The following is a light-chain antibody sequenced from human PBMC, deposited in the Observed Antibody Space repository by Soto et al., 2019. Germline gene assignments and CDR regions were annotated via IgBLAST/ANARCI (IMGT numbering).Light chain of an antibody. Sequence: QSALTQPLSASGSPGQSVTISCTGTSSDVGGYNYVSWYQQHPGKAPKLMIYEVIKRPSGVPDRFSGSKSGNTASLTVSGLQGEDEADYYCSSYGGSNNLVFGGGTKLTVL. V-gene: IGLV2-8*01. J-gene: IGLJ3*02. CDR1: SSDVGGYNY. CDR2: EVI. CDR3: SSYGGSNNLV.